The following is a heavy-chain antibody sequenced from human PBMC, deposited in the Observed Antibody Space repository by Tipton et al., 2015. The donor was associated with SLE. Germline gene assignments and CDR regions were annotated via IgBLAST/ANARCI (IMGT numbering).Heavy chain of an antibody. D-gene: IGHD1/OR15-1a*01. CDR3: ARNNGPYGMDV. CDR2: IDPSDSYI. J-gene: IGHJ6*02. Sequence: QLVQSGAEVKKPGESLKISCKGSGYSFTNYWIGWVRQMPGKGLEWMGRIDPSDSYIDYSPSFQGHVTISADKSISTVYLQWSSLKASDTAIYYCARNNGPYGMDVWGQGTTVTVSS. CDR1: GYSFTNYW. V-gene: IGHV5-10-1*01.